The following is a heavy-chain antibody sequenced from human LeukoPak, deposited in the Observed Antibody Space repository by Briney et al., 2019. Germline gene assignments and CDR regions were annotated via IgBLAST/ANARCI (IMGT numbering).Heavy chain of an antibody. Sequence: SETLSLTCAVYGGSFSGYYWSWIRQPPGKGLEWIGEINHSGSTNYNPSLKSRVTISVDTSKNQFSLKLSSVTAADTAVYYCARATYGSGSNPYYYYYCMDVWGKGTTVTVSS. J-gene: IGHJ6*03. D-gene: IGHD3-10*01. CDR1: GGSFSGYY. CDR2: INHSGST. V-gene: IGHV4-34*01. CDR3: ARATYGSGSNPYYYYYCMDV.